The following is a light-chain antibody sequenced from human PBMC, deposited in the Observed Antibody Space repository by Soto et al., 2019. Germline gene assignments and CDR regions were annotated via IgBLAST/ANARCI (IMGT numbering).Light chain of an antibody. CDR2: AAS. CDR3: QQLSNWPLT. CDR1: QSVSSS. V-gene: IGKV3-11*01. J-gene: IGKJ2*01. Sequence: EIVLTQSPATLSLSPGERATLSCRASQSVSSSLAWFQHKPGQAPRLLIYAASNRATGIPARFSGSGSGTDFILAISSREPEDFAVYYCQQLSNWPLTFGQGTKLEI.